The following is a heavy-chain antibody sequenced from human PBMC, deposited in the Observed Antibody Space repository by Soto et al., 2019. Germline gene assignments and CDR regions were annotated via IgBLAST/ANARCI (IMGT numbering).Heavy chain of an antibody. V-gene: IGHV4-59*01. CDR2: IYYSGST. J-gene: IGHJ5*02. CDR1: GGSISSYY. CDR3: AREGSYDFWSGYYMNDNWFDP. D-gene: IGHD3-3*01. Sequence: SETLSLTCTVSGGSISSYYWSWIRQPPGKGLEWIGYIYYSGSTNYNPSLKSRVTISVDTSKNQFSPKLSSVTAADTAVYYCAREGSYDFWSGYYMNDNWFDPWGQGTLVTVSS.